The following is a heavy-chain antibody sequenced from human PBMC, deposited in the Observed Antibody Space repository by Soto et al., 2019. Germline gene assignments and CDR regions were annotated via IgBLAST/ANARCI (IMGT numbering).Heavy chain of an antibody. CDR2: INAGNGNT. D-gene: IGHD1-26*01. V-gene: IGHV1-3*01. CDR1: GYTFTSYT. CDR3: ARGGILYWYFDL. Sequence: QVQLVQSGAEVKKPGASVKVSCQASGYTFTSYTMPWVRQAPGKRLEWMGWINAGNGNTKYSQKFQGRVTITRDTSASTAYMELSSLRSEDTAVYYCARGGILYWYFDLWGRGTLVTVSS. J-gene: IGHJ2*01.